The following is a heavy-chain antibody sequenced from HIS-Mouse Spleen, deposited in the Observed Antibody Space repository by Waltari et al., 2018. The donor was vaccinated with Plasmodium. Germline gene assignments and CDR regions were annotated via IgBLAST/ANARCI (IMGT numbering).Heavy chain of an antibody. CDR2: INHSGST. J-gene: IGHJ3*02. Sequence: QVQLQQWGAGLLKPSETLSFTCAVYGGSFSGYYWSCIRQHPGKGLEWIGEINHSGSTNYNPSLKRRVTISVDTSKNQFSLKLSSVTAADTAVYYCARGQLGIDAFDIWGQGTMVTVSS. D-gene: IGHD7-27*01. CDR3: ARGQLGIDAFDI. V-gene: IGHV4-34*01. CDR1: GGSFSGYY.